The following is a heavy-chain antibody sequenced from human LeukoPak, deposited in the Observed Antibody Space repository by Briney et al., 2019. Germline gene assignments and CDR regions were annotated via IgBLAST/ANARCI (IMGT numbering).Heavy chain of an antibody. CDR3: ATSGKMVFYYYMDV. Sequence: GSSVKVSCKASGGTFSSYAISWVRQAPGQGLEWMGGIIPIFGTANYAQKFQGRVTITTDESTSTAYMELSSLRSEDTAAYYCATSGKMVFYYYMDVWGEGTTVTVSS. CDR1: GGTFSSYA. J-gene: IGHJ6*03. CDR2: IIPIFGTA. V-gene: IGHV1-69*05. D-gene: IGHD2-8*01.